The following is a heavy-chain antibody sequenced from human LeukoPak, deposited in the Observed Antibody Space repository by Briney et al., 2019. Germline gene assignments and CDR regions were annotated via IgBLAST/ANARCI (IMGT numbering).Heavy chain of an antibody. Sequence: SEIPSLPLTGSGGSIHSRSYYLGWIRPAPGKGLEWIGTRYYSGSTEYNPYLKSRVAIFVDTSKNQFSLILHSVAAADTAVYYCARRSEFDNTHYHYFDYWGQGALVTVS. J-gene: IGHJ4*02. V-gene: IGHV4-39*01. CDR2: RYYSGST. D-gene: IGHD2-15*01. CDR1: GGSIHSRSYY. CDR3: ARRSEFDNTHYHYFDY.